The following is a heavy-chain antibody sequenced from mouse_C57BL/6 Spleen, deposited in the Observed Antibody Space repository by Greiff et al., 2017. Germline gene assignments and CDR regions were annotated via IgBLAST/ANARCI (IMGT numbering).Heavy chain of an antibody. Sequence: EVQLQQSGPELVKPGASVKLSCKASGYKFTDYYMNWVKQSHAKSLEWIGDINPNNGGTSYNQKFKGKATLTVDNSSSTGYLELRSLTSEDSAVYYCAREYSPYAMDYWGQGTSVTVSS. CDR2: INPNNGGT. D-gene: IGHD2-10*02. CDR1: GYKFTDYY. J-gene: IGHJ4*01. CDR3: AREYSPYAMDY. V-gene: IGHV1-26*01.